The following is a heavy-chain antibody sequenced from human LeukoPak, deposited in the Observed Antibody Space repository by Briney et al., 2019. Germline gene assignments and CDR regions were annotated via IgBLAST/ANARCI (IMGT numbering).Heavy chain of an antibody. J-gene: IGHJ4*02. D-gene: IGHD3-22*01. CDR2: INPNSGGT. Sequence: GASVKVSCKASGYTFTGYYMHWVRQAPGQGLEWMGWINPNSGGTNYAQKFQGRVTMTRDTSISTAYMELSRLRSDDTAVYYCARVGYYDSSGRGYWGQGTLVTVSS. CDR3: ARVGYYDSSGRGY. V-gene: IGHV1-2*02. CDR1: GYTFTGYY.